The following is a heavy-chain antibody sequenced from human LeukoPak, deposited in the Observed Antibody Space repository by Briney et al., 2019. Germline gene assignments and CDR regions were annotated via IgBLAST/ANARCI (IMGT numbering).Heavy chain of an antibody. V-gene: IGHV3-15*01. CDR2: IKSKTDGGTT. D-gene: IGHD3-16*02. CDR3: TTEAYDYVWGSYRYPIDY. J-gene: IGHJ4*02. Sequence: GGSLRLSCAASGFTFSNAWMSWVRQAPGKGLEWVGRIKSKTDGGTTDYAAPMRGRFTISRDDSKNTLYLQMNSLKTEDTAVYYCTTEAYDYVWGSYRYPIDYWGQGTLVTVSS. CDR1: GFTFSNAW.